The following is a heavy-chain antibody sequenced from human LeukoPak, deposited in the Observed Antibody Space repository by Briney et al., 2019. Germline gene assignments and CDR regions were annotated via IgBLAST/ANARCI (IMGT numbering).Heavy chain of an antibody. Sequence: ASVTVSCKASGYTFTSYGISWVRQAPGQGLEWMGWISAYSGNTNYAQKLQGRVTMTTDTSTSTAYMELRSLRSDDTAVYYCARVRGYCSGGSCFDYWGQGTLVTVSS. D-gene: IGHD2-15*01. V-gene: IGHV1-18*01. CDR2: ISAYSGNT. J-gene: IGHJ4*02. CDR3: ARVRGYCSGGSCFDY. CDR1: GYTFTSYG.